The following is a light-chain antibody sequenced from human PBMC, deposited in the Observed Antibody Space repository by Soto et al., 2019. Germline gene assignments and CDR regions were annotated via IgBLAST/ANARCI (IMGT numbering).Light chain of an antibody. V-gene: IGKV3-15*01. CDR2: GAS. J-gene: IGKJ1*01. CDR1: QSIASN. CDR3: QQYNDWPRT. Sequence: EIVMTQSPATLSVSPGERATLSCRASQSIASNLAWYQQKPGQAPRLLIYGASTRATGIPARFSGSGSVTEFTLTISGIQSEDFAVYYCQQYNDWPRTFGQGTKVEIK.